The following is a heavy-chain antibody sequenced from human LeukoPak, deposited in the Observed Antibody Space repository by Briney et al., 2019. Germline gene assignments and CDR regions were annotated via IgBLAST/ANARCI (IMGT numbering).Heavy chain of an antibody. J-gene: IGHJ4*02. D-gene: IGHD5-24*01. V-gene: IGHV5-51*01. CDR2: IYPGDSDT. Sequence: GESLKISCKGSGYSFTSYWSGWVRQMPGKGPEWMGIIYPGDSDTRYSPSFQGQVTISAEKSISTAYLQWSSLKASDTALYYCASRKKGMATAGFDYWGQGTLVTVSS. CDR3: ASRKKGMATAGFDY. CDR1: GYSFTSYW.